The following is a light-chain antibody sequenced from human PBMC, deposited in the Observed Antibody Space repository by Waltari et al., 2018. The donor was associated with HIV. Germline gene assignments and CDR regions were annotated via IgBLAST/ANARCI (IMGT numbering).Light chain of an antibody. CDR1: PPTTASSN. J-gene: IGLJ2*01. Sequence: QSVLTQPPSASGAPGQRVTIACSGSPPTTASSNVHWYQQFSRAAPKLLIYADAQRPSGVPDRFSGSKSGTSASLVISGLQSEDEADYYCSTWDERLNGVVFGGGTRLTVV. V-gene: IGLV1-44*01. CDR3: STWDERLNGVV. CDR2: ADA.